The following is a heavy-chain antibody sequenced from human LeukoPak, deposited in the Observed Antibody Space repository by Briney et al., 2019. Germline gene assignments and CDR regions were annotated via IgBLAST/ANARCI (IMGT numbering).Heavy chain of an antibody. Sequence: ASVKVSCKASGYTFTSYAMNWVRQAPGQGLEWMGWINPNSGGTNYAQKFQGRVTMTRDTSISTAYMELSRLRSDDTAVYYCARDKLLWFGELSGGGSNWFDPWGQGTLVTVPS. J-gene: IGHJ5*02. CDR2: INPNSGGT. CDR1: GYTFTSYA. V-gene: IGHV1-2*02. D-gene: IGHD3-10*01. CDR3: ARDKLLWFGELSGGGSNWFDP.